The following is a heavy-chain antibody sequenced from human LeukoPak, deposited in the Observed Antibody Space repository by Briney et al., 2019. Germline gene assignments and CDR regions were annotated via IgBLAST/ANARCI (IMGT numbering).Heavy chain of an antibody. CDR3: ARGGSSWQSFDY. CDR2: IYYSGST. Sequence: PSETLSLTCTVSGGSISSDYWTWIRQPPGKGLEWIGYIYYSGSTNYNPSLRSRVTISVDTSKNQFSLKLTSVTAADTAVYYCARGGSSWQSFDYWGQGIQATVSS. J-gene: IGHJ4*02. CDR1: GGSISSDY. V-gene: IGHV4-59*08. D-gene: IGHD2-2*01.